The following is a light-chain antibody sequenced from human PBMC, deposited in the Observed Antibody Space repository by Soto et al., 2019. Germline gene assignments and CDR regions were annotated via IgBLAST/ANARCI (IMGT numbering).Light chain of an antibody. CDR1: QSVSSSY. V-gene: IGKV3-20*01. J-gene: IGKJ2*01. CDR3: QQYGNSPPHT. Sequence: EIVLTQSPGTLSLSPGERATLSCRASQSVSSSYLAWYQQKPGQAPRLVIFGAASRATGIPDRFSGSGSGTDFTLTISRLEPEDFAVYYCQQYGNSPPHTFGQGTKLEIK. CDR2: GAA.